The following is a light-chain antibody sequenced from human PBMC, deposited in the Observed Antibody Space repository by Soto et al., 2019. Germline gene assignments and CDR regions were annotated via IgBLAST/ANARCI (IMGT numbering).Light chain of an antibody. CDR2: EVS. J-gene: IGLJ1*01. Sequence: ALTQPASVSGSPGQSITISCSGTSSDVGSYDHVAWYQQFPGKTPKLMIYEVSNRPSGVSSRFSGSKSGNTASLTISGLQAEDEADYYCISYTGSSTSYVFGSGTKVTVL. CDR3: ISYTGSSTSYV. V-gene: IGLV2-14*01. CDR1: SSDVGSYDH.